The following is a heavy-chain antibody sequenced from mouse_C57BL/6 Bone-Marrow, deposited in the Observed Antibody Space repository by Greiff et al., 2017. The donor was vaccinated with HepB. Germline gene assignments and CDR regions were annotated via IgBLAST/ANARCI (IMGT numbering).Heavy chain of an antibody. J-gene: IGHJ1*03. Sequence: QVQLQQPGAELVMPGASVKLSCKASGYTFTSYWMHWVKQRPGQGLEWIGEIDPSDSYTNYNQKFKGKSTLTVDKSSSTAYMQLSSLTSEDSAVYYCARLWYFDVWGTGTTVTVSS. CDR3: ARLWYFDV. CDR2: IDPSDSYT. CDR1: GYTFTSYW. V-gene: IGHV1-69*01.